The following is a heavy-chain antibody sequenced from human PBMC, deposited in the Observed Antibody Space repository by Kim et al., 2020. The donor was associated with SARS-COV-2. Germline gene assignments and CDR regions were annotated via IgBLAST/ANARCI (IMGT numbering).Heavy chain of an antibody. CDR3: ARGNRVATIIRQQPGFMGY. CDR2: INTNTGNP. J-gene: IGHJ4*02. V-gene: IGHV7-4-1*02. CDR1: GYTFTSYA. Sequence: ASVKVSCKASGYTFTSYAMNWVRQAPGQGLEWMGWINTNTGNPTYAQGFTGRFVFSLDTSVSTAYLQISSLKAEDTAVYYCARGNRVATIIRQQPGFMGYWGQGTLVTVSS. D-gene: IGHD5-12*01.